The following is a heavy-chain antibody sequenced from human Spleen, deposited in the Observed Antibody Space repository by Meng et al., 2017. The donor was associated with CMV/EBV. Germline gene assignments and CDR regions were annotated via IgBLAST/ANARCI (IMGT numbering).Heavy chain of an antibody. J-gene: IGHJ4*02. CDR3: ARSDYYDSSAYPNPFDY. CDR1: GFTFSSYS. V-gene: IGHV3-21*01. Sequence: GESLKISCAASGFTFSSYSMNWVRQAPGKGLEWVSSISSTSSFIYYAHSMKGRFTISRDNAKSSLYLQMNSLRAEDTAVYYCARSDYYDSSAYPNPFDYWGQGTLVTVSS. CDR2: ISSTSSFI. D-gene: IGHD3-22*01.